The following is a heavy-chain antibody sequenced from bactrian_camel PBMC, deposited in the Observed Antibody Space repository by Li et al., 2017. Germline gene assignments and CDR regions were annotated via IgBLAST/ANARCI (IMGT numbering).Heavy chain of an antibody. V-gene: IGHV3S57*01. J-gene: IGHJ4*01. CDR2: LDSDDST. D-gene: IGHD2*01. CDR1: ENTWKRHC. CDR3: AARYLKSNCRVWASSWYNR. Sequence: QVQLVESGGGSVQTGGSLKLSCVYSENTWKRHCMGWFRQVPGKEREGVATLDSDDSTEYAPFVAGRFTISKDAAKHTLYLQMNSLKPEDTAMYYCAARYLKSNCRVWASSWYNRWGQGTQVTVS.